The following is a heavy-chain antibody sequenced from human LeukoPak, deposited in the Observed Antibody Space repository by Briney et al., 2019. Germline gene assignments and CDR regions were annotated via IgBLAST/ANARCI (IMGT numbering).Heavy chain of an antibody. CDR1: AFIFSRYG. CDR2: ISNDGSET. V-gene: IGHV3-30*18. J-gene: IGHJ4*02. D-gene: IGHD4-17*01. CDR3: AKSWDTVTRGRTYFDY. Sequence: GGSLRLSCVVAAFIFSRYGMHWVRQAPGKGRELVTIISNDGSETYYVDSVKGRFTISRDNSKNMLYLQMNSLRAEDTAVYYCAKSWDTVTRGRTYFDYWGQGTLVTASS.